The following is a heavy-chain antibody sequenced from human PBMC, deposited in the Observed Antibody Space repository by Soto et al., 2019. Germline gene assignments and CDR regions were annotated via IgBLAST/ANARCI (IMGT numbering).Heavy chain of an antibody. CDR3: TRRGREGGHYFEY. CDR2: VYPNSGDT. D-gene: IGHD3-16*01. V-gene: IGHV1-2*02. Sequence: QVQLVQSGAEVKKPGASVKVSCKASGYTFTGYHIHWVRQAPGQGLEWMGWVYPNSGDTNCAQKFQGRVTMTRDTSFSTAYMEVNNLTSDDTAVYYCTRRGREGGHYFEYWGQGTLVTVSS. CDR1: GYTFTGYH. J-gene: IGHJ4*02.